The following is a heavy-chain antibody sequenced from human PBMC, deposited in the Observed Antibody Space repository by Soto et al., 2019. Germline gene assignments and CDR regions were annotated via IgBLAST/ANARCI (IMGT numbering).Heavy chain of an antibody. D-gene: IGHD3-9*01. CDR1: GFTVSSNY. J-gene: IGHJ4*02. CDR2: IYSGGST. Sequence: EVQLVESGGGLVQPGGSLRLSCAASGFTVSSNYMSWVRQAPGKVLEWVSVIYSGGSTYYADSVKGRFTIARDNSKNTLYLQMNSLRAEDTAVYYCARVHDWLFSYFDYWGQGTLVTVSS. V-gene: IGHV3-66*01. CDR3: ARVHDWLFSYFDY.